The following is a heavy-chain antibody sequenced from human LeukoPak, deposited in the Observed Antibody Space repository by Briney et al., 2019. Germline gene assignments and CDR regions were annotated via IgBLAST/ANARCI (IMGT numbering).Heavy chain of an antibody. CDR2: IIPIFGTA. J-gene: IGHJ4*02. CDR1: GGTFSSYA. D-gene: IGHD2-2*01. Sequence: SVKVSCKDSGGTFSSYAISWVRQAPGQGLEWMGGIIPIFGTAHYAQKFQGRVTITADESTSTAYMELSSLRSEDTAVYYCARSRSICSSTSCYFDYWGQGTLVTVSS. V-gene: IGHV1-69*13. CDR3: ARSRSICSSTSCYFDY.